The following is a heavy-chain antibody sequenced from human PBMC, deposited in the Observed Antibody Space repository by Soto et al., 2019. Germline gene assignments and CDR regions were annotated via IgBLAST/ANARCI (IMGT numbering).Heavy chain of an antibody. V-gene: IGHV3-23*01. Sequence: GGSLRHSCAASGFTFSSYAMSWVRQAPGKGLEWVSAISGSGGSTYYADSVKGRFTISRDNSKNTLYLQMNSLRAEDTAVYYCAKDAGGDNWNYSYYYYYYMDVWGKGTTVTVSS. CDR2: ISGSGGST. D-gene: IGHD1-7*01. J-gene: IGHJ6*03. CDR3: AKDAGGDNWNYSYYYYYYMDV. CDR1: GFTFSSYA.